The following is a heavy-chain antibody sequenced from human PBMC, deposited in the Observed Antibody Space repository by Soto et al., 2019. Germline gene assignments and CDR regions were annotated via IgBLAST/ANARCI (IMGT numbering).Heavy chain of an antibody. Sequence: XGSLTLSCTAAGGTFNYYEMNWVRQAPGKGLEWVSYISDSGRSTSYADSVRGRFTISRDNTKNSLFLQMNSLRVEETAIYYCARDLEKYSAYDLGIDYWGQGTPVTVPQ. J-gene: IGHJ4*02. CDR2: ISDSGRST. D-gene: IGHD5-12*01. V-gene: IGHV3-48*03. CDR3: ARDLEKYSAYDLGIDY. CDR1: GGTFNYYE.